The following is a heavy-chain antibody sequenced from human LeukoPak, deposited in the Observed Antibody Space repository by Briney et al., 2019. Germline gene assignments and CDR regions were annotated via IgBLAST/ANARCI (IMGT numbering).Heavy chain of an antibody. Sequence: SVKVSCKASGGTFSSYAISWVRQAPGQGLEWMGRIIPIFGTANYAQKFQGRVTITTDESTSTAYMELRSLRSEDTAVYYCARSMARSAVAGSFDYWGQRTLVNVSS. CDR2: IIPIFGTA. V-gene: IGHV1-69*05. D-gene: IGHD6-19*01. CDR3: ARSMARSAVAGSFDY. J-gene: IGHJ4*02. CDR1: GGTFSSYA.